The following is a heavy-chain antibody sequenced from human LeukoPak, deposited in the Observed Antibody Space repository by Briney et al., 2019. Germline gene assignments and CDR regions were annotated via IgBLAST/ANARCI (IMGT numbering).Heavy chain of an antibody. CDR2: IYYSGST. V-gene: IGHV4-39*07. Sequence: SETLSLTCTVSGGSISSSSYYWGWIRQPPGKGLEWIGSIYYSGSTYYNPSLKSRVTISVDTSKNQFSLKLSSVTAANTAVYYCVFGGLLSFDYWGQGTLVTVSS. CDR1: GGSISSSSYY. D-gene: IGHD3-10*02. CDR3: VFGGLLSFDY. J-gene: IGHJ4*02.